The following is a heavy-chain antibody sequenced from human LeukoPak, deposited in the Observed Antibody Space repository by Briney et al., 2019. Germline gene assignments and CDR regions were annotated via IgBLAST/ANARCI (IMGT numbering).Heavy chain of an antibody. V-gene: IGHV3-48*01. CDR3: ARGVVVVVAAAYNWFDP. CDR1: GFTFSSYS. J-gene: IGHJ5*02. D-gene: IGHD2-15*01. CDR2: ISSSSSTI. Sequence: GGSLRLSCAASGFTFSSYSMNWVRQAPGKGLEWVSYISSSSSTIYYADSVKGRFTISRDNAKNSLYLQMKSLRAEDTAVYYCARGVVVVVAAAYNWFDPWGQGTLVTVSS.